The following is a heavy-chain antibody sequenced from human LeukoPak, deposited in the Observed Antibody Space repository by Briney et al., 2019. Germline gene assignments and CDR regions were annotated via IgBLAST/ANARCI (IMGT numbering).Heavy chain of an antibody. Sequence: GGSLRLSCVASGFTFSRYGMNWVRQAPGKGLEWVGQIDKKDKGYATATAYAASVKGRFTISRDDSINTAYLQMKSLKTEDTALYYCTRDSGTYNWFDPWGQGTLVTVSS. CDR1: GFTFSRYG. J-gene: IGHJ5*02. D-gene: IGHD1-26*01. CDR3: TRDSGTYNWFDP. CDR2: IDKKDKGYATAT. V-gene: IGHV3-73*01.